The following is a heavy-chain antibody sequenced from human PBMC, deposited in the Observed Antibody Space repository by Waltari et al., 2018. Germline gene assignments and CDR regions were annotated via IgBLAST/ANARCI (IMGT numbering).Heavy chain of an antibody. CDR1: GGTFSSYA. D-gene: IGHD6-13*01. CDR2: IIPIFGTA. V-gene: IGHV1-69*01. CDR3: ARDPPKGAAAGWFGWFDP. Sequence: QVQLVQSGAEVKKPGSSVKVSCKASGGTFSSYAISWVRQAPGQGLEWMGGIIPIFGTANYAQKFQGRVTITADESTSTAYMELSSLRSEDTAVYYCARDPPKGAAAGWFGWFDPWGQGTLVTVSS. J-gene: IGHJ5*02.